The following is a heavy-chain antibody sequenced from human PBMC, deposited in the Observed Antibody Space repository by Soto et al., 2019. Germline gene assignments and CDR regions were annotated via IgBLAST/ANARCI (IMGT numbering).Heavy chain of an antibody. Sequence: QVQLVESGGGVVQPGRSLRLSCAASGFTFSNYGMHWVRQAPGKGQEWVAVIWYDGSNKYYADSVKGRFTISRDNSKNTLYLQMNSLRAEDTAVYYCAREDYGDSHDYWGQGTLVTVSS. V-gene: IGHV3-33*01. CDR3: AREDYGDSHDY. CDR1: GFTFSNYG. CDR2: IWYDGSNK. D-gene: IGHD4-17*01. J-gene: IGHJ4*02.